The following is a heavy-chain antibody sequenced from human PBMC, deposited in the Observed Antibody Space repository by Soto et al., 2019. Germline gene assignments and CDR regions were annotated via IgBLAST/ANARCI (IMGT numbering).Heavy chain of an antibody. V-gene: IGHV4-4*07. J-gene: IGHJ5*02. D-gene: IGHD6-13*01. Sequence: SETLSLTCTVSGGSISSYYWSWIRQPAGKGLEWIGRIYTSGSTNYNPSLKSRATMSVDTSKNQFSLKLSSVTAADTAVYYCARDLRYSSSWYDWFDPWGQGTLVTAPQ. CDR2: IYTSGST. CDR1: GGSISSYY. CDR3: ARDLRYSSSWYDWFDP.